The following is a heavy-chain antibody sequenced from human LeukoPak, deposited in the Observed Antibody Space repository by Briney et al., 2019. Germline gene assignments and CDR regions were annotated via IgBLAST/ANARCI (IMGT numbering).Heavy chain of an antibody. CDR1: GFTFSSYW. CDR2: IKQDGSEK. D-gene: IGHD3-22*01. CDR3: ARDYHYDRLRHDAFDI. V-gene: IGHV3-7*01. J-gene: IGHJ3*02. Sequence: GSLRLSCAASGFTFSSYWMSWVRQAPGKGLEWVANIKQDGSEKYYVDSVKGRFTISRDNAKNSLYLQMNSLRAEDTAVYYCARDYHYDRLRHDAFDIWGQGTMVTVSS.